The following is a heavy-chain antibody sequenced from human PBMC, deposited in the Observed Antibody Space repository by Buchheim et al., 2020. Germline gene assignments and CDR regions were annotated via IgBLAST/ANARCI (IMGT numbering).Heavy chain of an antibody. D-gene: IGHD2-2*01. CDR3: ARCGKGSSTRIASDYYYYYGMDV. CDR2: IIPIFGTA. J-gene: IGHJ6*02. V-gene: IGHV1-69*06. CDR1: GGTFSSYA. Sequence: QVQLVQSGAEVKKPGSSVKVSCKASGGTFSSYAISWVRQAPGQGLEWMGGIIPIFGTANYAQKFQGRVTITADKSTSTAYMELSSLRSEDTAVYYCARCGKGSSTRIASDYYYYYGMDVWGQGTT.